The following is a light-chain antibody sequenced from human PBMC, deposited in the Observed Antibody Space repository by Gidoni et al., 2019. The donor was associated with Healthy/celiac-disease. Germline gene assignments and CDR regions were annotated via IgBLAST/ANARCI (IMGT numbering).Light chain of an antibody. J-gene: IGKJ1*01. Sequence: DIVMTQSPASLAVSLGERATINCKSSRSVLYSCNNKNYLAWYQQKPGQLPKLLIHWASTREAGVPDRFGGSGSGTDFTLTISSLQAADVAVYYCQQYYSXXPTFGQGTKVEX. V-gene: IGKV4-1*01. CDR2: WAS. CDR3: QQYYSXXPT. CDR1: RSVLYSCNNKNY.